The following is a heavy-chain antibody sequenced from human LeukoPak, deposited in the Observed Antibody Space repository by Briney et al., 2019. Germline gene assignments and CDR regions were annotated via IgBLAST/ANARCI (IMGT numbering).Heavy chain of an antibody. CDR2: IYHSGST. V-gene: IGHV4-30-2*01. CDR3: ARALRGSLLDSAAFDI. Sequence: SETLSLTCTVSGGSISSGGYYWSWIRQPPGKGLEWIGYIYHSGSTYYNPSLKSRVTISVDRSKNQFSLKLSSVTAADTAVYYCARALRGSLLDSAAFDIWGQGTMVTVSS. CDR1: GGSISSGGYY. D-gene: IGHD1-26*01. J-gene: IGHJ3*02.